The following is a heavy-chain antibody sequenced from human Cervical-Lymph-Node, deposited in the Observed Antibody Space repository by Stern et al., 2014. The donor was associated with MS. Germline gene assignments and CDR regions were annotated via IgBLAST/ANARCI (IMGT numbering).Heavy chain of an antibody. CDR3: VAMVRGATVFDY. V-gene: IGHV4-59*01. Sequence: VQLVESGPGLVRPSETLSLTCSVSGGSIKSYYWSWIRQSPGKGLEWIGYIYGIGNTNFNPSLKRRVAMSVDTSKNQFSLSLRAVTAADTAVYYCVAMVRGATVFDYWGPGTVVTVSS. D-gene: IGHD3-10*01. J-gene: IGHJ4*02. CDR1: GGSIKSYY. CDR2: IYGIGNT.